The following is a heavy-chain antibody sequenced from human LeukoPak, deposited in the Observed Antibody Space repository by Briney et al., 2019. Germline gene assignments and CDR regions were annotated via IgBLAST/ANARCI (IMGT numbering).Heavy chain of an antibody. J-gene: IGHJ4*02. CDR2: IYYSGST. D-gene: IGHD4-23*01. CDR3: ARHHEVYGGNPEYFDY. CDR1: GFTVSSNY. V-gene: IGHV4-39*01. Sequence: GSLRLSCAASGFTVSSNYMSWVRQPPGKGLEWIGSIYYSGSTYYNPSLKSRVTISVDTSKNQFSLKLSSVTAADTAVYYCARHHEVYGGNPEYFDYWGQGTLVTVSS.